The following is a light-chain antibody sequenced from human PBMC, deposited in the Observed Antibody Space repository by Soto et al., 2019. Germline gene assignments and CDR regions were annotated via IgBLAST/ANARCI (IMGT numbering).Light chain of an antibody. CDR3: QSYDSSLSGVV. V-gene: IGLV1-40*01. CDR2: GNT. CDR1: SSNIGAGYD. Sequence: QSVLTQPPSVSGAPGQRVTISCTGSSSNIGAGYDVQWYQQLPGTAPKLLIYGNTNRPSGVPDRFSGSNSGTSASLAITGLQAEDEADYYCQSYDSSLSGVVFGGGTTLTVL. J-gene: IGLJ2*01.